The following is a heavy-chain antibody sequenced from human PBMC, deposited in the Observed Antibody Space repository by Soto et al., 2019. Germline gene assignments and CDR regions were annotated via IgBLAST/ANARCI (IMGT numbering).Heavy chain of an antibody. CDR3: ARSLGYYDSSAPGY. CDR2: ISAYNGNT. CDR1: GYTFTSYG. V-gene: IGHV1-18*01. J-gene: IGHJ4*02. D-gene: IGHD3-22*01. Sequence: ASVKVSCKASGYTFTSYGISWVRQAPGQGLEWMGWISAYNGNTNYAQKLQGRVTMTTDTSTSTAYMELRSLRSDDTAVYYCARSLGYYDSSAPGYWGQGTLVTVSS.